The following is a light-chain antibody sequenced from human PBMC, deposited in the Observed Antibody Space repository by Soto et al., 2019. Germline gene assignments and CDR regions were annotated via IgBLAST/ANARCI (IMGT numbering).Light chain of an antibody. J-gene: IGKJ1*01. CDR2: DVS. CDR1: QTVRSN. V-gene: IGKV3-11*01. Sequence: PGERATLSCRTSQTVRSNLAWYQQKPGQAPRLLIYDVSKRATGTPARFSGGGSGTDFTLTIRSLEPEDYAVYYCQQYGASPETFGQGTKVDIK. CDR3: QQYGASPET.